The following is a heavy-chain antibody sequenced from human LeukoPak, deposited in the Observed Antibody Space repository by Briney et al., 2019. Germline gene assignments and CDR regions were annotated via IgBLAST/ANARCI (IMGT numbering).Heavy chain of an antibody. CDR1: GYSFTSYW. V-gene: IGHV5-51*01. CDR2: IYPGDSDT. J-gene: IGHJ6*02. Sequence: GESLKISCKGSGYSFTSYWIGWVRQMPGKGLEWMGIIYPGDSDTRYSPSFQGQVTISADKSISTSYLQWSSLKASDTAMYYCARHPTVPAANGGYYYYGMDVWGQGTTVTVSS. D-gene: IGHD2-2*01. CDR3: ARHPTVPAANGGYYYYGMDV.